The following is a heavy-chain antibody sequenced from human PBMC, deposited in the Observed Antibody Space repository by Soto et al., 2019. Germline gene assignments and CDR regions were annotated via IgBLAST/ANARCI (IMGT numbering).Heavy chain of an antibody. CDR2: IYYSGST. V-gene: IGHV4-59*01. D-gene: IGHD3-9*01. J-gene: IGHJ4*02. CDR1: GGSISSYY. Sequence: PSETLSLTCTVSGGSISSYYWSWIRQPPGKGLEWIGYIYYSGSTNYNPSLKSRVTISVDTSKNQFSLKLSSVTAADTAVYYCARKGYDILTGYYSGFDYWGQGTLVTVSS. CDR3: ARKGYDILTGYYSGFDY.